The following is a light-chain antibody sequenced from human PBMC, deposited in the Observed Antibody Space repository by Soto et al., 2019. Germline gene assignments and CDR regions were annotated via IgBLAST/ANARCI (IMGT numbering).Light chain of an antibody. CDR3: QQYNSYSWT. V-gene: IGKV1-5*03. J-gene: IGKJ1*01. CDR2: KAY. CDR1: QSLNTW. Sequence: DIQMTQSPSTLSASVGDRVTITCRASQSLNTWLAWYQQKPGKAPKLLIYKAYSLESGVPSRFSGSGSGTEFTLTICSLQPDDFATYDCQQYNSYSWTFGQGTKVDIK.